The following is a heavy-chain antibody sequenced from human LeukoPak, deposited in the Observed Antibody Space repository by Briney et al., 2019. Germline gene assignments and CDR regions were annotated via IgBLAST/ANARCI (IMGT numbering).Heavy chain of an antibody. CDR3: ARDNYGDYAHYYYYYMDV. V-gene: IGHV3-23*01. CDR1: GFIFSSYG. J-gene: IGHJ6*03. D-gene: IGHD4-17*01. Sequence: PGGSLRLSCAASGFIFSSYGMSWVRQSPGKGLEWVSGISRRGDTTYYADSVKGRFSISRDNSKNTLYLQLNSLRSEDTAVYYCARDNYGDYAHYYYYYMDVWGKGTTVTISS. CDR2: ISRRGDTT.